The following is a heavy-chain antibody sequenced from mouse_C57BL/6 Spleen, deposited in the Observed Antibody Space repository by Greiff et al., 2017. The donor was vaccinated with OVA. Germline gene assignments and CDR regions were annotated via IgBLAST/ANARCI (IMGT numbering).Heavy chain of an antibody. CDR2: IHPNSGST. D-gene: IGHD2-4*01. Sequence: VQLQQPGAELVKPGASVKLSCKASGYTFTSYWMHWVKQRPGQGLEWIGMIHPNSGSTNYNEKFKSKATLTVDKSSSTAYMQLSSLTSEDSAVYYCARSPLYYDYGDYWGQGTPLTVSS. V-gene: IGHV1-64*01. CDR1: GYTFTSYW. J-gene: IGHJ2*01. CDR3: ARSPLYYDYGDY.